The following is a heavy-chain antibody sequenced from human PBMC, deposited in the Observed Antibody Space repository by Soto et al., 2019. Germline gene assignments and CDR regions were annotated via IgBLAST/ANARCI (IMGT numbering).Heavy chain of an antibody. CDR2: ISAYNGNT. J-gene: IGHJ4*02. CDR1: GYTPTNYD. CDR3: ARGLYRRGTYYAFDN. D-gene: IGHD1-26*01. Sequence: QVPLVQSGPEVKKPGASVKVSCKTSGYTPTNYDIGWVRQAPGQGLEYMGWISAYNGNTNYARKLQDRGTLTTDTSPRTAYMELRSLQSDDTAIYYCARGLYRRGTYYAFDNWGQGTLVTVSS. V-gene: IGHV1-18*01.